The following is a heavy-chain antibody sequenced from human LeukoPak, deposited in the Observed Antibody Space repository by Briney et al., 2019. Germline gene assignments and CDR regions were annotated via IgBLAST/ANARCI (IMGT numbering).Heavy chain of an antibody. V-gene: IGHV5-51*01. Sequence: GESLKISCKGSGYSFASYWIARVRQMPGKGLEWMGIIYPGDSDTKYSPSFQGQVTISADRSINTAYLQWSSLKASDTAMYYCARHSGSHFDFWGQGTLVTVSS. CDR3: ARHSGSHFDF. CDR1: GYSFASYW. J-gene: IGHJ4*02. CDR2: IYPGDSDT. D-gene: IGHD1-26*01.